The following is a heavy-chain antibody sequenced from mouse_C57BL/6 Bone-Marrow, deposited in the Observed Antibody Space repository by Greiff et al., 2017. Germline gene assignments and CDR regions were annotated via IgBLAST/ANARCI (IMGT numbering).Heavy chain of an antibody. J-gene: IGHJ3*01. V-gene: IGHV5-4*01. D-gene: IGHD2-3*01. CDR2: ISDGGSYT. CDR3: ARHGDGYPFAY. CDR1: GFTFSSYA. Sequence: EVQGVESGGGLVKPGGSLTLSCAASGFTFSSYAMSWVRQTPEKRLEWVATISDGGSYTYYPDNVKGRFTISRDNAKNTLYLQMSSLKSEDTAMYYCARHGDGYPFAYWGQGTLVTVSA.